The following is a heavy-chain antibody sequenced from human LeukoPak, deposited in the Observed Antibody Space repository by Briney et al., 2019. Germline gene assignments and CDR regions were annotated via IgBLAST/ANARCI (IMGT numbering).Heavy chain of an antibody. D-gene: IGHD1-1*01. V-gene: IGHV3-30*02. CDR1: GFTFSSYG. CDR3: VRILTVAWSERRPGYYYMDV. CDR2: IRFDESNK. J-gene: IGHJ6*03. Sequence: GGSLRLSCAASGFTFSSYGMHWVRQAPGKGLEWVAFIRFDESNKYYADSVKGRFTISRDNSKNTLYLQMNSLRAQDTAVYYCVRILTVAWSERRPGYYYMDVWGKGTTVTVSS.